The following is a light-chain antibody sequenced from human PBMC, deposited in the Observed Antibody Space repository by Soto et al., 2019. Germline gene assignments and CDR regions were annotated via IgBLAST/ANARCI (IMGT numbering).Light chain of an antibody. J-gene: IGKJ2*03. CDR3: QQYGNSPLYS. CDR2: GAS. CDR1: QSVDSNY. V-gene: IGKV3-20*01. Sequence: ETSLTQSPATLSLSQGDRATLSCRASQSVDSNYLASYQQRPGQAPRLVIYGASNRATGIPARFGGSVSGTDFNLTISRLEPEDFAVYYCQQYGNSPLYSFGQGTKVDIK.